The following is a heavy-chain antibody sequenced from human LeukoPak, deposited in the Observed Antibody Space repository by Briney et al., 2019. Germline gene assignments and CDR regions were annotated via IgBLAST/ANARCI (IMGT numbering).Heavy chain of an antibody. Sequence: PGGSLRLSCAASGFTFSNAWMSWVRQAPDRGLEWVTFIRFDGSSEYYADSVKGRFTISKDNSRNTLYLQINSLRSEDTAVYYCAKDHGHDYDDFGLFDYWGQGTLVTVSS. CDR3: AKDHGHDYDDFGLFDY. D-gene: IGHD4-17*01. CDR1: GFTFSNAW. V-gene: IGHV3-30*02. CDR2: IRFDGSSE. J-gene: IGHJ4*02.